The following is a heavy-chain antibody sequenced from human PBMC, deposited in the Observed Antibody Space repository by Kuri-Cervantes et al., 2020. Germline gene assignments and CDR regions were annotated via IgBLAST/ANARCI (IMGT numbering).Heavy chain of an antibody. CDR2: INQDGSEK. V-gene: IGHV3-7*01. D-gene: IGHD6-13*01. CDR3: ARDLRGSSCF. Sequence: GGSLRLSCAASGFTFSSYWMSWVRQAPGKGLEWVANINQDGSEKYYVDSVRGRFSISRDNAKNSLYLQMNNLGAEDTALYYCARDLRGSSCFWGQGALVTVSS. CDR1: GFTFSSYW. J-gene: IGHJ4*02.